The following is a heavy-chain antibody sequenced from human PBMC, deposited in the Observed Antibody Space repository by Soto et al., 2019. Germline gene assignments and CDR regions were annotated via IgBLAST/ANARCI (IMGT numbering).Heavy chain of an antibody. CDR1: GGSFSGYY. D-gene: IGHD3-3*01. CDR3: AREPDL. V-gene: IGHV4-34*01. CDR2: INHSGGT. Sequence: QVHLQQWGAGLLKPSETLSLTCTVYGGSFSGYYWSWIRQPPGKGLEWIGEINHSGGTNYNPSLKSRVTISVDTSKNHFSLRLTSVTGAHTAVYYCAREPDLWGQGTLVTVSS. J-gene: IGHJ4*02.